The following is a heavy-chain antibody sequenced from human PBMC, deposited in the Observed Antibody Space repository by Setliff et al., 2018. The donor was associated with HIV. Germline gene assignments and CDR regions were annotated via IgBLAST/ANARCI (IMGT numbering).Heavy chain of an antibody. CDR3: ARGVTTIQY. CDR1: GGTFSNYA. Sequence: GASVKVSCKASGGTFSNYAISWVQQAPGQGLEWMGSMNANSGSAVYAPQFQGRVTMTRNTSISTAYMDMSSLRSGDTAVYYCARGVTTIQYWGQGTLVTVSS. D-gene: IGHD4-4*01. CDR2: MNANSGSA. V-gene: IGHV1-8*01. J-gene: IGHJ4*02.